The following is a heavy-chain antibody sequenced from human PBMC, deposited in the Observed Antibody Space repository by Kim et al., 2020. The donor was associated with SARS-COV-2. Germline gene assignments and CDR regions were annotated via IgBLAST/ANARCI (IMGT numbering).Heavy chain of an antibody. V-gene: IGHV3-23*01. CDR3: AKFRIFGCGSTTCSDNWFDP. Sequence: GGSLRLSCAASGFTFSSYAMTWVRQAPGKGLEWVSTLSGRADITYYADSVQGRFTISRDNSKSTLYLQMNSLRAEDTAVYYCAKFRIFGCGSTTCSDNWFDPGGQGTRVTVPS. CDR1: GFTFSSYA. CDR2: LSGRADIT. J-gene: IGHJ5*02. D-gene: IGHD2-2*01.